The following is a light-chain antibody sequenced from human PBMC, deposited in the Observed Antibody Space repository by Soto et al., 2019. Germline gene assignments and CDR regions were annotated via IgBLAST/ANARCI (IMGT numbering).Light chain of an antibody. J-gene: IGKJ4*01. V-gene: IGKV3-11*01. Sequence: IVLTQSPSTLSLSAGERATLSCRASQSVINYLAWYQQKPGQAPRLLIYDTSNRATGIPARFSGSGSGTGFTLIISSLEPEDFALYYCQQRANWPLTFGGGTKGDIK. CDR3: QQRANWPLT. CDR1: QSVINY. CDR2: DTS.